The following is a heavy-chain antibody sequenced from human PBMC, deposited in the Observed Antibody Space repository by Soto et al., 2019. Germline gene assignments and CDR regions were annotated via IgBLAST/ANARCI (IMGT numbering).Heavy chain of an antibody. CDR3: AKIRSGRVYISAFDI. Sequence: GGSLRLSCAASGFTFSSYAMSWVRQAPGKGLEWVSAISVSGGSTYYADSVKGRFSSSRDNSKNTLYLQMNSLRAEDTAVYYCAKIRSGRVYISAFDIWGQGTMVTVSS. CDR1: GFTFSSYA. CDR2: ISVSGGST. D-gene: IGHD3-3*01. V-gene: IGHV3-23*01. J-gene: IGHJ3*02.